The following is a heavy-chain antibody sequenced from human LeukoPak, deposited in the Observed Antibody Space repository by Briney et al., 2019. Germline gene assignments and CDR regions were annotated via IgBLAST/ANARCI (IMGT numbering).Heavy chain of an antibody. CDR3: ARDGLYCSGGSCSHTHFDY. CDR2: IYHSGST. Sequence: SQTLSLTCAVSGGSISSGGYSWSWIRQPPGKGLEWIGYIYHSGSTYYNPSLKSRVTISVDRSKNQFSLKLSSVTAADTAVYHCARDGLYCSGGSCSHTHFDYWGQGTLVTVSS. CDR1: GGSISSGGYS. D-gene: IGHD2-15*01. J-gene: IGHJ4*02. V-gene: IGHV4-30-2*01.